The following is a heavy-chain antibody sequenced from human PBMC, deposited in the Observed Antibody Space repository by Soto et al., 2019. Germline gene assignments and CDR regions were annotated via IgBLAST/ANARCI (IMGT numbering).Heavy chain of an antibody. D-gene: IGHD5-18*01. V-gene: IGHV4-31*03. CDR1: GGSISSGGYY. Sequence: TLSLTCTVSGGSISSGGYYWSWIRQHPGKGLEWIGYIYYSGSTYYNPSLKSRVTISVDTSKNQFSLKLSSVTAADTAVYYCAGGYSYGSFDYYGMDVWGQGTTVTVS. CDR3: AGGYSYGSFDYYGMDV. J-gene: IGHJ6*02. CDR2: IYYSGST.